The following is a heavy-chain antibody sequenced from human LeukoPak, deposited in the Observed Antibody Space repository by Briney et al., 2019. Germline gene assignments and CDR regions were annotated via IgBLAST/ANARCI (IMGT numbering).Heavy chain of an antibody. D-gene: IGHD6-19*01. CDR1: GDSVSSNTTT. J-gene: IGHJ4*02. CDR3: ARGWAFAY. V-gene: IGHV6-1*01. Sequence: SQTLSLTCAISGDSVSSNTTTWNWIRQSPSRGPEWLGRTYYRSKWYNDYAVSVKSRITINPDTSKNQFSLQLNSVTPDDTAVYYCARGWAFAYWGQGTLVTVSS. CDR2: TYYRSKWYN.